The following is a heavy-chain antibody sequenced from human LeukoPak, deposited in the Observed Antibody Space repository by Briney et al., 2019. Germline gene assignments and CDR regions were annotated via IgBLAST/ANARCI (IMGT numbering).Heavy chain of an antibody. V-gene: IGHV3-23*01. CDR3: AEEDYYDSSGYYYATPPAY. Sequence: GGSLRLSCAASGFTFSSYAMSWVRQAPGKGLEWVSAISGSGGSTYYADSVKGRFTISRDNSKNTLYLQMNSLRAEDTAVYYCAEEDYYDSSGYYYATPPAYWGQGTLVTVSS. D-gene: IGHD3-22*01. CDR1: GFTFSSYA. J-gene: IGHJ4*02. CDR2: ISGSGGST.